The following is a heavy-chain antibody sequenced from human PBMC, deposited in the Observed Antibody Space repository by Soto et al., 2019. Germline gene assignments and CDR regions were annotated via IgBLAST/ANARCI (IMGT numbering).Heavy chain of an antibody. D-gene: IGHD6-19*01. Sequence: VQLLESGGGLVQPGGSLRLSCAASGFTFSSYAMSWVRQAPGKGLEWVSAISGSGGSTYYADSVKGRFTISRDNSKNTLYLQMNRLRAEDTAVYYCAKDPLAAVAGTGDYWGQGTLVTVSS. V-gene: IGHV3-23*01. CDR3: AKDPLAAVAGTGDY. J-gene: IGHJ4*02. CDR2: ISGSGGST. CDR1: GFTFSSYA.